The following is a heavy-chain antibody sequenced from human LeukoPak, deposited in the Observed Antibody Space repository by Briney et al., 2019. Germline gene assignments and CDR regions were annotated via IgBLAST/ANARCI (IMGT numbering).Heavy chain of an antibody. CDR2: ISGSGGST. CDR1: GFTFSNYA. J-gene: IGHJ4*02. D-gene: IGHD6-13*01. CDR3: AKVRQQLGNFDY. V-gene: IGHV3-23*01. Sequence: PGGSLRLSCAASGFTFSNYAMTWVRQGPGKGLEWVSAISGSGGSTYYADSVKGRFTISRDNSKNTLYLQMNSLRAEDTAVYYCAKVRQQLGNFDYWGQGTLVTVSS.